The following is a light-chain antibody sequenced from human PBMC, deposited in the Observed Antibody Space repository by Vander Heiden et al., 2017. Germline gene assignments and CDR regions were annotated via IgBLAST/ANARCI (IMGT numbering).Light chain of an antibody. V-gene: IGLV2-14*01. CDR3: SSYTSSDTVL. Sequence: QSALTQPASVSGSPGQSIAISCTGTSRDIGGYTFVSWYQQHPGKAPKLLMHDVSDRPSGVSNRFSGSKSGNTASLTISGLQAEDEADYYCSSYTSSDTVLFGGGTKLTVL. CDR2: DVS. CDR1: SRDIGGYTF. J-gene: IGLJ2*01.